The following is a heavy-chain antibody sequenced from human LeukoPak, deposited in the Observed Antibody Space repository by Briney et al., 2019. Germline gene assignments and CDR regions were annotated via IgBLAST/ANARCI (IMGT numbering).Heavy chain of an antibody. CDR2: INSDGSST. D-gene: IGHD6-19*01. Sequence: PGGSLRLSCAASGFTFSTYWMHWVRQAPGKGLVWVSRINSDGSSTSYADSVKGRFTISRDNAKNTLYLQMNSLRAEDTAVYYCARDGVGLIAVAGNIDYWGQGTLVTVSS. CDR3: ARDGVGLIAVAGNIDY. CDR1: GFTFSTYW. V-gene: IGHV3-74*01. J-gene: IGHJ4*02.